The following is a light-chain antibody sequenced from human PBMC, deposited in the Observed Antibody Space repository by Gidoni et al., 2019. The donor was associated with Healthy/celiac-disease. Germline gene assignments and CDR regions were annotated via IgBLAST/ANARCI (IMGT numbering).Light chain of an antibody. CDR1: SSHSGAGYD. CDR3: QSYDSSLSGVV. Sequence: SVLTQPPSVSGAPGQRVTISCTGSSSHSGAGYDVHWYQQLPGTAPKLLIYCNSNRPSGVPDRFSGSKSGTSASLAITGLQAEDEADYYCQSYDSSLSGVVFGGGTKLTVL. V-gene: IGLV1-40*01. CDR2: CNS. J-gene: IGLJ2*01.